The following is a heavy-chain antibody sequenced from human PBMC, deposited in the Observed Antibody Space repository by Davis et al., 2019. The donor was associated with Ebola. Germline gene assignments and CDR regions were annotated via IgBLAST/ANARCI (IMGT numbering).Heavy chain of an antibody. Sequence: GESLKISCAASGFTFSSYSMNWVRQASGKGLEWVGRIRSKANSYATAYAASVKGRFTISRDDSKNTAYLQMNSLKTEDTAVYYCTMNIPAAMGGMDVWGQGTTVTVSS. CDR2: IRSKANSYAT. V-gene: IGHV3-73*01. J-gene: IGHJ6*02. CDR1: GFTFSSYS. CDR3: TMNIPAAMGGMDV. D-gene: IGHD2-2*01.